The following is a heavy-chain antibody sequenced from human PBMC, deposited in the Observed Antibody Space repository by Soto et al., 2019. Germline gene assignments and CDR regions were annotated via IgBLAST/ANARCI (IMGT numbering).Heavy chain of an antibody. CDR3: ARESSGGFGEPYFFDC. V-gene: IGHV3-20*04. CDR1: GFTFDDYG. Sequence: EVQLVESGGGVVRPGGSLRLSCAASGFTFDDYGMSWVRQAPGKGLEWVSGINWNGGSTGYADSVKGRFTISRDNAKNYLYLKMNSLRAEDTALYYCARESSGGFGEPYFFDCWGQGTLVTVSS. J-gene: IGHJ4*02. CDR2: INWNGGST. D-gene: IGHD3-10*01.